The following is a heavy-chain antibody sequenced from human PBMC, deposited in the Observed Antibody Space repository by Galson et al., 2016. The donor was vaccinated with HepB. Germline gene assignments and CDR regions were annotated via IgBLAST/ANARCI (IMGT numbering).Heavy chain of an antibody. V-gene: IGHV3-48*02. CDR3: ARGSDDGDYDILPVHY. CDR2: ISSSSNSI. D-gene: IGHD3-9*01. J-gene: IGHJ4*03. CDR1: GFTFSSYS. Sequence: SLRLSCAASGFTFSSYSMNWVRQAPGKGLEWVSYISSSSNSIYYADSVTGRFTISRDNAKNTLYLQMNSLRDEDTAVYYCARGSDDGDYDILPVHYWGQGKLATVSS.